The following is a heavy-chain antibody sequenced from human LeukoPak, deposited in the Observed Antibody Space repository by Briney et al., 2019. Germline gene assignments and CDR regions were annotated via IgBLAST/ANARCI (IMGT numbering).Heavy chain of an antibody. D-gene: IGHD2-2*01. CDR2: IRYDGSNK. V-gene: IGHV3-30*02. CDR1: GFTFSSYG. Sequence: GGSLRLSCAASGFTFSSYGMHWVRQAPGKGLEWVAFIRYDGSNKYYADSVKGRFTISRDNSKNTRYLQMNSLRAEDTAVYYCARDATPVTYARTDYYYYMDVWGKGTTVTVSS. J-gene: IGHJ6*03. CDR3: ARDATPVTYARTDYYYYMDV.